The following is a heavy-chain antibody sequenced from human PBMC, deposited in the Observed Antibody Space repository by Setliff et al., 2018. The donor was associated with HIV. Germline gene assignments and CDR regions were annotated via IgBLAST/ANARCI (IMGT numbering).Heavy chain of an antibody. CDR2: IKQDGSEK. Sequence: GGSLRLSCAASGFTFSNYAIHWVRQAPGKGPEWVANIKQDGSEKYYVDPVKGRFTISRDNAKNSLYLQMNSLRAEDTAVYYCAREGNRKSFDYWGQGTLVTVSS. V-gene: IGHV3-7*01. CDR3: AREGNRKSFDY. J-gene: IGHJ4*02. CDR1: GFTFSNYA.